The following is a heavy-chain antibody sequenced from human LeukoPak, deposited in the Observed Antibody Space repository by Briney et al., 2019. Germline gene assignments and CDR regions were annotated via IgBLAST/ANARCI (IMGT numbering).Heavy chain of an antibody. Sequence: GRSLRLSCAASGFTFDDYAMHWVRQAPGKGLEWVSGIRWNSGSIGYADSVKGRFTISRDNAKNSLYLQMNSLRAEDMALYYCAKDRADWLQHYFDYWGQGTLVTVSS. CDR3: AKDRADWLQHYFDY. CDR2: IRWNSGSI. J-gene: IGHJ4*02. V-gene: IGHV3-9*03. CDR1: GFTFDDYA. D-gene: IGHD3-9*01.